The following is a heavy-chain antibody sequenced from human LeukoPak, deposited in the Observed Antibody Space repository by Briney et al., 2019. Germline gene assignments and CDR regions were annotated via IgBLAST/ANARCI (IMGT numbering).Heavy chain of an antibody. J-gene: IGHJ4*02. CDR1: GYSISSGYC. Sequence: SETLSLTCAVSGYSISSGYCWGWIRQPPGKGLGWIGSIYHSGSTYYNPSLKSRVTISVDTSKNQFSLKLSSVTAADTAVYYCARRSGKQLVYDYWGPGTLVTVSS. CDR2: IYHSGST. D-gene: IGHD6-6*01. V-gene: IGHV4-38-2*01. CDR3: ARRSGKQLVYDY.